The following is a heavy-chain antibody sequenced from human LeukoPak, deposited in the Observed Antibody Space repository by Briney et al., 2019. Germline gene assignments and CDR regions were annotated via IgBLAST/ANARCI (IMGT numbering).Heavy chain of an antibody. Sequence: PGGSLRLSCAASGFTFSGSAMHWVRQASGKGLEWVGRIRSKTNHYATAYAASLKGRFNISRDDSKSTAYLQMNSLKTEDTAVYYCARRLSGSYFFDYWGQGTLVTVSS. D-gene: IGHD1-26*01. CDR1: GFTFSGSA. CDR3: ARRLSGSYFFDY. CDR2: IRSKTNHYAT. J-gene: IGHJ4*02. V-gene: IGHV3-73*01.